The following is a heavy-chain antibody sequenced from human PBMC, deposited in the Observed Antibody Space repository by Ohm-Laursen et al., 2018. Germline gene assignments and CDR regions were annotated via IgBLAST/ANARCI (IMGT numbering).Heavy chain of an antibody. J-gene: IGHJ3*02. CDR3: ARRGWYKGDAFDI. D-gene: IGHD6-19*01. CDR1: GFSLDTYA. CDR2: ISGRDGST. Sequence: SLRLSCAASGFSLDTYAMNWVRQAPGKGLEWVSGISGRDGSTYDADSVKGRFTISRDNSKNTLYLQMNSLRAEDTAVYYCARRGWYKGDAFDIWGQGTMVTVSS. V-gene: IGHV3-23*01.